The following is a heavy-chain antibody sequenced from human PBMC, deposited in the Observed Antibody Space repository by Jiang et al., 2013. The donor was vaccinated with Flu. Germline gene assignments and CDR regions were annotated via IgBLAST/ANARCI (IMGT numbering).Heavy chain of an antibody. D-gene: IGHD3-22*01. CDR3: AKEATDSSGYYGYYYYGMDV. CDR2: ISGDGGST. Sequence: QLLESGGGVVQPGGSLRLSCAASGFTFDDYAMHWVRQAPGKGLEWVSLISGDGGSTYYADSVKGRFTISRDNSKNSLYLQMNSLRTEDTALYYCAKEATDSSGYYGYYYYGMDVWGQGTTVTVSS. V-gene: IGHV3-43*02. J-gene: IGHJ6*02. CDR1: GFTFDDYA.